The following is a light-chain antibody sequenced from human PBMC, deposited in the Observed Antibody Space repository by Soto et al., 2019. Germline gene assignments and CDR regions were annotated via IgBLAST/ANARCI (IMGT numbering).Light chain of an antibody. V-gene: IGKV3-15*01. Sequence: IVMTQSPATLSVSPGEKATLPCRARQSFCRNLALYQQEPGQTPKLILFVASTRATGIPARFSGSGSGTEFTLTISSLQSEDFAVYYCQQYNVWPLTFGGGTKVEFK. J-gene: IGKJ4*01. CDR1: QSFCRN. CDR3: QQYNVWPLT. CDR2: VAS.